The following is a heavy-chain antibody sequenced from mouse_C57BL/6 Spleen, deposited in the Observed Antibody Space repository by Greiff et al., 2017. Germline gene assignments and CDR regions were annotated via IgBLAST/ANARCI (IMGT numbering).Heavy chain of an antibody. J-gene: IGHJ2*01. CDR3: ARVRDY. CDR1: GYAFTNYL. CDR2: INPGSGGT. Sequence: VQLKESGAELVRPGTSVKVSCKASGYAFTNYLIEWVKQRPGQGLEWIGVINPGSGGTNYNEKFKGKATLTADKSSSTAYMQLSSLTSEDSAVYFCARVRDYWGQGTTLTVSS. V-gene: IGHV1-54*01.